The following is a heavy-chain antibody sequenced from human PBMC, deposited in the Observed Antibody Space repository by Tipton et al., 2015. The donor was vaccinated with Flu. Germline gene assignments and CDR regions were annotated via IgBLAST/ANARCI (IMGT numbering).Heavy chain of an antibody. D-gene: IGHD3-10*01. CDR3: ARGGVWFGEGYFDY. J-gene: IGHJ4*02. Sequence: LRLSCTVTGGSISSGGYSWSWIRQHPGKGLEWIGYIYYSGSTYYNPSLKSRVTISVDTSKNQSSLKLSSVTAADTAVYYCARGGVWFGEGYFDYWGQGTLVNVSS. CDR2: IYYSGST. CDR1: GGSISSGGYS. V-gene: IGHV4-31*03.